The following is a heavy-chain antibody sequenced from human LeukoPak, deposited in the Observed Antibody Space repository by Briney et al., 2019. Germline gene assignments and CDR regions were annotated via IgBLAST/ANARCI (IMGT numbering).Heavy chain of an antibody. J-gene: IGHJ5*02. CDR2: ISSSSSTI. Sequence: GGSLRLSCAASGFTFSSYSMNWVRQAPGKGLEWVSYISSSSSTIYYADSVKGRFTISRDNAKNSLYLQMNSLRAEDTAVYYCARDPRGSSWSNGVDPWGQGTLVTVSS. V-gene: IGHV3-48*04. D-gene: IGHD6-13*01. CDR3: ARDPRGSSWSNGVDP. CDR1: GFTFSSYS.